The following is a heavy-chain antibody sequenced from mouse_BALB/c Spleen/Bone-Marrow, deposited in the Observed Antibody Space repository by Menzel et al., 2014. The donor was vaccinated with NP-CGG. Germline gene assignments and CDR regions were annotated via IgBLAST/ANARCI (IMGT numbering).Heavy chain of an antibody. CDR3: TRRPLESNSYFDY. J-gene: IGHJ2*01. CDR1: GFTFSSYG. V-gene: IGHV5-6*02. D-gene: IGHD2-5*01. CDR2: ISSGGSYT. Sequence: DVKLVESGGDLVKPGGSLKLSCAASGFTFSSYGMSWVRQTPDKRLEWVATISSGGSYTYYPDSVKGRFTISRDNAKNTLYLQMSSMKYEDTAKYYCTRRPLESNSYFDYWGQGTTLTGSS.